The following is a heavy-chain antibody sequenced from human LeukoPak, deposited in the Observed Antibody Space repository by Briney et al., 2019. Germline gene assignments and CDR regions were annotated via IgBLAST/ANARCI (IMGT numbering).Heavy chain of an antibody. J-gene: IGHJ4*02. V-gene: IGHV3-21*01. CDR1: GFTFSSYS. D-gene: IGHD6-13*01. Sequence: GGSLRLSCAASGFTFSSYSMNWVRQAPGKGLEWVSSISSSSSYIYYADSVKGRFTISRDNAKNSLYLQMYSLRAEDTAVYYCARASIAAAGVDYWGQGTLVTVSS. CDR2: ISSSSSYI. CDR3: ARASIAAAGVDY.